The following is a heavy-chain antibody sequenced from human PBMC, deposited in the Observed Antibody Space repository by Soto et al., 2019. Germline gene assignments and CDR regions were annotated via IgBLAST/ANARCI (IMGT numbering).Heavy chain of an antibody. CDR2: IYYSGST. Sequence: LSLTCTVSGGSISSYYWSWIRQPPGKGLEWIGYIYYSGSTNYNPSLKSRVTISVDTSKNQFSLKLSSVTAADTAVYYCARGKPVFGMDVWGQGTTVTVSS. D-gene: IGHD3-16*01. V-gene: IGHV4-59*01. J-gene: IGHJ6*02. CDR1: GGSISSYY. CDR3: ARGKPVFGMDV.